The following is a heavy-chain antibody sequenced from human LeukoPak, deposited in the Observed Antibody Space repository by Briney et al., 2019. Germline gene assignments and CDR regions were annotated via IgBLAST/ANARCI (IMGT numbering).Heavy chain of an antibody. J-gene: IGHJ6*02. CDR2: IWFDGGNK. D-gene: IGHD5-24*01. CDR3: ARDLGVATMPPRYYYAMDV. Sequence: PGRPLRLSCAASGFTFSSYGMYWVRQAPGKGLEWVAVIWFDGGNKYFADSVKGRFTISRDDSKNTLYLQMNSLRAEDTAIYYCARDLGVATMPPRYYYAMDVWGQGTTVTVSS. CDR1: GFTFSSYG. V-gene: IGHV3-33*01.